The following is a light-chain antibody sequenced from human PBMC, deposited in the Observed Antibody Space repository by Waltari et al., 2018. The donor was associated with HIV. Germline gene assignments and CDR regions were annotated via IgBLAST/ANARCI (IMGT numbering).Light chain of an antibody. CDR2: KVS. Sequence: TQYPLSLAVTLGQPASMSCRSSRSLVSSDGNTFLSWFQQRPGQSPRRLIYKVSDRDSGVPDRFSGSGSGTDFTLRISRVEAEDVGIYYCMQGTHWPPWTFGQGTKVEIK. J-gene: IGKJ1*01. CDR3: MQGTHWPPWT. CDR1: RSLVSSDGNTF. V-gene: IGKV2-30*01.